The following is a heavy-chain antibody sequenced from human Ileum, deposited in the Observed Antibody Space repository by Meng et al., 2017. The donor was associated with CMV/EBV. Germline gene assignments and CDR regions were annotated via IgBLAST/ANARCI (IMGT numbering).Heavy chain of an antibody. J-gene: IGHJ3*02. D-gene: IGHD3-3*01. Sequence: GESLKISCTGSRFTFSRYALAWVRQAPGKGLEWVSAISVSGSSAYYADSVKGRFPISRDNSKKMLYLQMDSLRVEDTAVYYCAREAIYYDFWSGYSNHDAFDIWGQGTMVTVSS. CDR1: RFTFSRYA. V-gene: IGHV3-23*01. CDR3: AREAIYYDFWSGYSNHDAFDI. CDR2: ISVSGSSA.